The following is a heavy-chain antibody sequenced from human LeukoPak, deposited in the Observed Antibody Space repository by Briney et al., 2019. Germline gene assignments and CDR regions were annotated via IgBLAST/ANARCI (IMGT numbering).Heavy chain of an antibody. Sequence: DSVKGRFTISRDSANKSLYLQMNSLRAEDTAVYYRARARYYDSSGYPLDFWGQGTLVTVSS. CDR3: ARARYYDSSGYPLDF. V-gene: IGHV3-7*01. D-gene: IGHD3-22*01. J-gene: IGHJ4*02.